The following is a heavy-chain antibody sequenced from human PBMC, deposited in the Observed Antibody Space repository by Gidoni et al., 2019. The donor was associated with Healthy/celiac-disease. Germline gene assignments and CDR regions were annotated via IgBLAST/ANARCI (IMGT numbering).Heavy chain of an antibody. CDR3: AKRGPPTHSSSSIRRASPLGYYYYYYGMDV. V-gene: IGHV4-34*01. CDR2: INHSGST. CDR1: GGSFSGYY. J-gene: IGHJ6*02. Sequence: QVQLQQWGAGLLKPSETLSLTCAVYGGSFSGYYWSWIRQPPGKWLEWIGEINHSGSTNYNPSLKSRVTISVDTSKNQFSLKLSSVIAADTAVYYCAKRGPPTHSSSSIRRASPLGYYYYYYGMDVWGQGTTVTVSS. D-gene: IGHD6-6*01.